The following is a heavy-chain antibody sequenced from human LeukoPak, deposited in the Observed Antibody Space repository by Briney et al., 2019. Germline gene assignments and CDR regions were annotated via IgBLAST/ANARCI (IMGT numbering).Heavy chain of an antibody. Sequence: PGRSLRLSCAASGFTSSSYAMHWVRQAPGKGLEWVAVISYDGSNKYYADSVKGRFTISRDNSKNTLYLQMNSLRAEDTAVYYCARAPQGVMSTFFDYWGQGTLVTVSS. V-gene: IGHV3-30*04. CDR3: ARAPQGVMSTFFDY. CDR1: GFTSSSYA. D-gene: IGHD3-16*01. CDR2: ISYDGSNK. J-gene: IGHJ4*02.